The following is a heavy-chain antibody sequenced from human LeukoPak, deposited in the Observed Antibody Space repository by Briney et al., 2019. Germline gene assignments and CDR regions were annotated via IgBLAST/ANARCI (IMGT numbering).Heavy chain of an antibody. CDR2: ISGSGGST. J-gene: IGHJ4*02. V-gene: IGHV3-23*01. D-gene: IGHD4-17*01. CDR1: GGSFSGYY. Sequence: ETLSLTCAVYGGSFSGYYWSWVRQAPGKGLEWVSAISGSGGSTYYADSVKGRFTISRDNSKNTLYLQMNSLRAEDTAVYYCAKDLRGNYWGQGTLVTVSS. CDR3: AKDLRGNY.